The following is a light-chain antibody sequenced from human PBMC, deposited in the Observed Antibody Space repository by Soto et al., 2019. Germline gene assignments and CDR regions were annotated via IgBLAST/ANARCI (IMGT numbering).Light chain of an antibody. J-gene: IGKJ4*01. CDR2: WAS. CDR1: QSVSSSY. V-gene: IGKV4-1*01. CDR3: QHYYTTPLT. Sequence: EIVLTQSPGTLSLSPGERATLPCRASQSVSSSYLAWYQQKPGQPPKLLIYWASTRESGVPDRFSGSGSGTDFTLTISSLQAEDVAVYYCQHYYTTPLTFGGGTKVDIK.